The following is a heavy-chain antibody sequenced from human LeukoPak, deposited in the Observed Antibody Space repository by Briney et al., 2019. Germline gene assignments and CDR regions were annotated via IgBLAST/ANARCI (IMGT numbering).Heavy chain of an antibody. V-gene: IGHV1-69*05. CDR1: GGTFSNYA. Sequence: SVKVSCKASGGTFSNYAINWVRQAPGQGLEWMGGIIPMFGTVKYAQKLQGRVTLSTDESTSTAYMELSSLTSEDTAVYYCVFDSSGYLSRSLPPYFDHWGQGTLVIVS. D-gene: IGHD3-22*01. CDR2: IIPMFGTV. CDR3: VFDSSGYLSRSLPPYFDH. J-gene: IGHJ4*02.